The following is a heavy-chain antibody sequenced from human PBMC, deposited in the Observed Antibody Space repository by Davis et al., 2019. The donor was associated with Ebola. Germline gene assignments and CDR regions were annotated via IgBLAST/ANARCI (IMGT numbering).Heavy chain of an antibody. Sequence: GESLMISCVASGFIFSSYSMNWVRQAPGKGLEWVSYISYISGTIYFADSVKGRFTISRDIAKNSLYLQMNNLRDEDTAVYYCARGSDNDGFDYWGQGTLVTVSS. D-gene: IGHD2-15*01. J-gene: IGHJ4*02. CDR2: ISYISGTI. CDR3: ARGSDNDGFDY. CDR1: GFIFSSYS. V-gene: IGHV3-48*02.